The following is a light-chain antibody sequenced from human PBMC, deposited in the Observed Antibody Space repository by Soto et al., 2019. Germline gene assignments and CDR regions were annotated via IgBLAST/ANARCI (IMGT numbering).Light chain of an antibody. CDR1: SSNIGSKH. Sequence: QAVVTQPPSASGTPGQRVTIACSGNSSNIGSKHVFWYQQLPGSAPKLLLYRNNKRPSGVPDRFSGSKSGTSASLAISGLRSDDEADYYCATWDVTLSGPVFGGGTKLTVL. CDR3: ATWDVTLSGPV. V-gene: IGLV1-47*01. J-gene: IGLJ2*01. CDR2: RNN.